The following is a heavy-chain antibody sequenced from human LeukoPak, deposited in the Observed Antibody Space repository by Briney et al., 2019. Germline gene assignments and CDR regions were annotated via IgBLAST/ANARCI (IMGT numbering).Heavy chain of an antibody. V-gene: IGHV4-4*07. Sequence: SETLSLTCTVSGDSISSYYWSWIRQPAGKGLEWIGRIYTSGSTNYNPSLKSRVTMSVDTSKNQFSLKLSSATAADTAVYYCARVLGDPRTTDYGMDVWGQGTTVTVSS. CDR1: GDSISSYY. D-gene: IGHD2/OR15-2a*01. CDR3: ARVLGDPRTTDYGMDV. J-gene: IGHJ6*02. CDR2: IYTSGST.